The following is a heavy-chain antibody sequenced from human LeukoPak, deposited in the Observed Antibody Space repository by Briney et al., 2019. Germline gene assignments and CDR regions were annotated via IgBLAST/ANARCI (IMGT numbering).Heavy chain of an antibody. CDR3: AGGRGAILARYFRFAY. J-gene: IGHJ4*02. CDR2: VYYSGTT. CDR1: GVSISGSGYY. D-gene: IGHD3-9*01. Sequence: SETLSLTCTVFGVSISGSGYYWNCIRQHPVKGLESIGHVYYSGTTYYNLSLKSRATILKDTSPNQSSLKLHSVTVTDTAGYLRAGGRGAILARYFRFAYWGQGTLVTVSS. V-gene: IGHV4-31*03.